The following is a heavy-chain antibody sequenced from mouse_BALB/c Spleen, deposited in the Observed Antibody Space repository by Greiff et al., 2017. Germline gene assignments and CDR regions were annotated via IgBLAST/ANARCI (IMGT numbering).Heavy chain of an antibody. D-gene: IGHD2-10*02. CDR2: IWTGGGT. CDR1: GFSLTSYD. J-gene: IGHJ3*01. CDR3: VRDKEYGNGFAY. Sequence: VHLVESGPGLVAPSQSLSITCTVSGFSLTSYDISWIRQPPGKGLEWLGVIWTGGGTNYNSAFMSRLSISKDNSKSQVFLKMNSLQTDDTAIYYCVRDKEYGNGFAYWGQGTLVTVSA. V-gene: IGHV2-9-2*01.